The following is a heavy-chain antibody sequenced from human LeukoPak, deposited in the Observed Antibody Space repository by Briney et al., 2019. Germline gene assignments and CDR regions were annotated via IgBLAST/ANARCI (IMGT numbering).Heavy chain of an antibody. CDR3: ARDLTTVSAGMDV. D-gene: IGHD4-17*01. CDR2: ISSSSSYT. Sequence: PGGSLRLSCAASGCTFSDYYMSWIRQAPGKGLEWVSYISSSSSYTNYADSVKGRFTISRDNAKNSLYLQMNSLRAEDTAVYYCARDLTTVSAGMDVWGQGTTVTVSS. V-gene: IGHV3-11*05. J-gene: IGHJ6*02. CDR1: GCTFSDYY.